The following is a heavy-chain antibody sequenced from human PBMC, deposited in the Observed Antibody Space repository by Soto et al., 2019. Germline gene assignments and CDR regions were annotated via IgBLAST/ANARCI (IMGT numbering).Heavy chain of an antibody. V-gene: IGHV4-34*01. CDR3: ARSDNRNSLYGVDV. CDR2: INHRGSS. CDR1: GSSLSGYY. J-gene: IGHJ6*02. Sequence: QVQLQQWGAGLLKPSETLSLTCAVNGSSLSGYYWSWIRQSPGKGLEWIGEINHRGSSDYNPSLKSRVTISIDASKNHVTLELTSVTAADTAVYYCARSDNRNSLYGVDVWGQGTAVTVSS. D-gene: IGHD1-7*01.